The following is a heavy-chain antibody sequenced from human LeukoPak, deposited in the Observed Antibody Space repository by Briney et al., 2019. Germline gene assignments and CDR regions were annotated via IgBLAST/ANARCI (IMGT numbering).Heavy chain of an antibody. D-gene: IGHD2-2*03. CDR1: GGSISSYY. V-gene: IGHV4-59*01. CDR2: IYYSGST. J-gene: IGHJ4*02. CDR3: ARDGYDPHTKFDS. Sequence: PSETLSLTCTVSGGSISSYYWSWIRQPPGKGLEWIGYIYYSGSTNYNPSLKSRVTISVDTSKNQFSLKLSSVTAADTAVYYCARDGYDPHTKFDSWGQGTLVTVSS.